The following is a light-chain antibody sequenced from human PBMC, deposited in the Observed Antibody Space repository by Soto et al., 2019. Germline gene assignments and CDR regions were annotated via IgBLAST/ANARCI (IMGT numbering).Light chain of an antibody. CDR2: EVS. CDR3: FSFTTTSTHV. CDR1: ISDIGTYYY. Sequence: QSVLTQPPSASGSPGQSVTISCTGTISDIGTYYYVSWYQQHPGKAPKLIIYEVSERPSGVPDRFSGSKSGNTASLTVSGLQAEDEAEYFCFSFTTTSTHVFGTGTKVTVL. J-gene: IGLJ1*01. V-gene: IGLV2-8*01.